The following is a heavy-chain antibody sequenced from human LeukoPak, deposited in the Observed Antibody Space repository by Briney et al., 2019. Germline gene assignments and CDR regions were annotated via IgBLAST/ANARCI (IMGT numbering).Heavy chain of an antibody. CDR2: IKQDGSEK. J-gene: IGHJ6*02. D-gene: IGHD2-2*01. CDR3: AREWVVPAATYYYYYGMDV. CDR1: GFTFSSYW. Sequence: PGGSLRLSCAASGFTFSSYWMSWVRQAPGKGLEWVANIKQDGSEKYYVDSVKGRFTISRDNAKNSLYLQMNSLRAEDTAVYYCAREWVVPAATYYYYYGMDVWGQGTTVTVSS. V-gene: IGHV3-7*05.